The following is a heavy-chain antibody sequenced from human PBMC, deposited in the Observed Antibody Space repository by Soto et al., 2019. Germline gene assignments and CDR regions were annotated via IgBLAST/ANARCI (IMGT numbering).Heavy chain of an antibody. CDR2: ISGSGGST. D-gene: IGHD2-15*01. V-gene: IGHV3-23*01. Sequence: VGSLRLSCAASGFTFSSYAMSWFRQAPVNGLEWVSAISGSGGSTYYADSVKGRFTISRDNSKNTLYLQMNSLRAEDTAVYYCAKAESGVVVVCHFDYWGQGTLVTVSS. J-gene: IGHJ4*02. CDR3: AKAESGVVVVCHFDY. CDR1: GFTFSSYA.